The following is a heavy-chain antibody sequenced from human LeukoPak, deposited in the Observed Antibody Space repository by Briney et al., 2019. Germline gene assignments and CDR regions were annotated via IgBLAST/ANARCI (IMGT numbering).Heavy chain of an antibody. J-gene: IGHJ4*02. D-gene: IGHD3-3*01. CDR2: IYTSGST. CDR3: AREDFWSGYYANFDY. V-gene: IGHV4-4*07. CDR1: GGSISSYY. Sequence: SETLSLTCTVSGGSISSYYWSWIRQPAGKGLEWIRRIYTSGSTNYNPSLKSRVTMSVDTSKNQFSLKLSSVIAADTAVYYCAREDFWSGYYANFDYWGQGTLVTVSS.